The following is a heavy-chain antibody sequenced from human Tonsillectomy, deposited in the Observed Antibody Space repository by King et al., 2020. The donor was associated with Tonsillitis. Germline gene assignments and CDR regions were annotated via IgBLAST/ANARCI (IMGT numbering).Heavy chain of an antibody. J-gene: IGHJ4*02. V-gene: IGHV2-70*04. CDR2: IDWDDNK. CDR3: ARTTYYYDSSAYYSFDY. D-gene: IGHD3-22*01. CDR1: GFSLSTSGMR. Sequence: TLKESGPALVKPTQTLTLTCTFSGFSLSTSGMRVSWIRQPPGKALEWLARIDWDDNKFYSTSLKTRLTISKDTSKNQVVLTMTNMDPVDTATYYCARTTYYYDSSAYYSFDYWGQGTLVTVSS.